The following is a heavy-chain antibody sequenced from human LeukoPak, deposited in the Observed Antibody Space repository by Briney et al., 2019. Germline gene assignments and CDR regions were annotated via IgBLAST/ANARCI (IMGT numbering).Heavy chain of an antibody. Sequence: ASVYVSCKASGYRFTSYGISWVRQAPGQGLEWMGWISSYNGNTNYAQKLQGRVTMTTDTSTTTAYMELRSLRSDDTAVYYCARDSTIFGVVPPQDYGMDVWGQGTTVTVSS. CDR1: GYRFTSYG. V-gene: IGHV1-18*01. J-gene: IGHJ6*02. D-gene: IGHD3-3*01. CDR3: ARDSTIFGVVPPQDYGMDV. CDR2: ISSYNGNT.